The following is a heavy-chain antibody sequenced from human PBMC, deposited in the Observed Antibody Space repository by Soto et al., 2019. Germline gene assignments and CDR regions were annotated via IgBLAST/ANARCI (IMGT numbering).Heavy chain of an antibody. J-gene: IGHJ4*02. D-gene: IGHD4-17*01. Sequence: QVQLQESGPGLVKPSDTLSLTCAVSGYSISSSNWWGWIRQPPGKGLEWIGYINYSGSTYYNPSLKCRVAISVDTSKNQFSMTLSPVTAVDTAVSYCARSAVTILSVGYFDDWGQGTLVTVSS. CDR1: GYSISSSNW. V-gene: IGHV4-28*01. CDR3: ARSAVTILSVGYFDD. CDR2: INYSGST.